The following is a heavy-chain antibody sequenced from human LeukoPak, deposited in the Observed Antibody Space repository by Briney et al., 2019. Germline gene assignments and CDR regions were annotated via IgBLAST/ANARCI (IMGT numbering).Heavy chain of an antibody. CDR1: GGSISNHS. CDR3: TRLPGLFDSSGYYYSNWFDP. CDR2: INYNGST. Sequence: SETLSLTCTVSGGSISNHSLSWVRQPPGKGLEWIGYINYNGSTNYYPSLKSRVAVSVDTYKNQFSMKLSSVTAADTAVYSCTRLPGLFDSSGYYYSNWFDPGKQARLVTASS. V-gene: IGHV4-59*11. D-gene: IGHD3-22*01. J-gene: IGHJ5*02.